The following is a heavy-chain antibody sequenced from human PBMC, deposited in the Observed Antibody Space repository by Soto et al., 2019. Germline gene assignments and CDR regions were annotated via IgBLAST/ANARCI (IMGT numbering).Heavy chain of an antibody. D-gene: IGHD1-26*01. V-gene: IGHV1-18*04. CDR2: ISAYNANT. J-gene: IGHJ4*02. CDR1: GYTFITYG. Sequence: QVQLVQSGAEMKKPGASVKVSCKASGYTFITYGISWVRQAPGQGLEWMGWISAYNANTNYAQKLQGRVTMTTDTSTSTDYMELRSLRPDDTAVYYCARVSGSFDFDYWGQGTLVTVSS. CDR3: ARVSGSFDFDY.